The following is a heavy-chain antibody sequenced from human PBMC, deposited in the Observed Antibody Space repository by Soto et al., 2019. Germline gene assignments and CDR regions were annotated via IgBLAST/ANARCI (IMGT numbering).Heavy chain of an antibody. CDR3: AKATSSHYYYYYGMDV. CDR1: GFTFSSYA. V-gene: IGHV3-23*01. CDR2: ISGSGGST. J-gene: IGHJ6*02. Sequence: EVQLLESGGGLVQPGGSLRLSCAASGFTFSSYAMSWVRQAPGKGLEWVSAISGSGGSTYYADSVKGRFTISRDNSKNTLYLQMNSLRAEDTAVYYCAKATSSHYYYYYGMDVWGQGTTVTVFS.